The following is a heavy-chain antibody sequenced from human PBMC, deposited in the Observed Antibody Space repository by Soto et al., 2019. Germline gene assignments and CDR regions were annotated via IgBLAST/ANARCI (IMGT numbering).Heavy chain of an antibody. Sequence: ASVKVSCKASGYTFTSYAIHWVRQAPGQRLEWMGWINAGYGNTKYSQKFQGRVTITRDTSASTAYMELNSLRSEDTAVYYCARTSYDILTGYSPNPFDYWSQRTLVTVSS. V-gene: IGHV1-3*01. J-gene: IGHJ4*02. CDR2: INAGYGNT. D-gene: IGHD3-9*01. CDR1: GYTFTSYA. CDR3: ARTSYDILTGYSPNPFDY.